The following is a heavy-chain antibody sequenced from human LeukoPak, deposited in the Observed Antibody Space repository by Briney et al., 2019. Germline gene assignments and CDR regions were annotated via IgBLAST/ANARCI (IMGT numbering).Heavy chain of an antibody. CDR1: GFTFSSYA. CDR2: ISYDGSNK. J-gene: IGHJ3*02. Sequence: GGSLRLSCAASGFTFSSYAMHWVRQAPGKGLEWVAVISYDGSNKYYADSVKGRFTISRDNSKNTLYLQMNSLRAEDTAVYYCARVVYYDSSGPDAFDIWGQGTMVTVSS. D-gene: IGHD3-22*01. V-gene: IGHV3-30-3*01. CDR3: ARVVYYDSSGPDAFDI.